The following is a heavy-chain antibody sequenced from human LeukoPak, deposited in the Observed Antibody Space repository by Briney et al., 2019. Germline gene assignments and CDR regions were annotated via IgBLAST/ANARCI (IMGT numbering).Heavy chain of an antibody. Sequence: GGSLRLSCAASGFTFSNAWMSWVRQAPGKGLEWVGRIKSKTDGGTTDYAAPAKGRFTISRDDSKNTLYLQMNSLKTEDTAVYYCSTSTSSGYYGGSQHWGQGTLVTVSS. D-gene: IGHD3-22*01. J-gene: IGHJ1*01. CDR1: GFTFSNAW. CDR3: STSTSSGYYGGSQH. V-gene: IGHV3-15*01. CDR2: IKSKTDGGTT.